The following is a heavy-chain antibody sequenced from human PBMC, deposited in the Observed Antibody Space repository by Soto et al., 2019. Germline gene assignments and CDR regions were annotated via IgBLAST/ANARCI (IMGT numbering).Heavy chain of an antibody. CDR1: GFTFSGSA. J-gene: IGHJ4*02. CDR2: IRSKTNSYAT. Sequence: GGSLRLSCAASGFTFSGSAMHWVRQASGKGLEWVGRIRSKTNSYATAYSASVKGRFTISRGDSKNTAYLQMNSLKTEDTAVYYCTKGGYTSGWYSDYWGQGTLVTVSS. CDR3: TKGGYTSGWYSDY. D-gene: IGHD6-19*01. V-gene: IGHV3-73*01.